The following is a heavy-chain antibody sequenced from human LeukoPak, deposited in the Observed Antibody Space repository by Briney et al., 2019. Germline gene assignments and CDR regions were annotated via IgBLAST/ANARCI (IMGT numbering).Heavy chain of an antibody. V-gene: IGHV4-59*01. CDR2: IYYSGST. Sequence: SETLSLTCTVSGGSISSYYWSWIRQPPGKGLEWIGYIYYSGSTNYNPSLKSRVTISVDTSKNQFSLKLSSVTAADTAVYYCARIIGYCSSTSCSEAAFDIWGQGTMVTVSS. CDR3: ARIIGYCSSTSCSEAAFDI. CDR1: GGSISSYY. D-gene: IGHD2-2*01. J-gene: IGHJ3*02.